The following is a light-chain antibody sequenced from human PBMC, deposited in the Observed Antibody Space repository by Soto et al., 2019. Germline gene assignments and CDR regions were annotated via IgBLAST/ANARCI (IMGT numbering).Light chain of an antibody. CDR2: DVS. CDR1: SSDVGGYNY. V-gene: IGLV2-14*01. J-gene: IGLJ1*01. CDR3: SSYAGNGYV. Sequence: QSALTQPASVSGSPGQSITISCTGTSSDVGGYNYVSWYQQHPGKAPKLMIYDVSNRPSGVSNRFSGSKSGNTASLTVSGLQAEDEADYFCSSYAGNGYVLGTGTKVTVL.